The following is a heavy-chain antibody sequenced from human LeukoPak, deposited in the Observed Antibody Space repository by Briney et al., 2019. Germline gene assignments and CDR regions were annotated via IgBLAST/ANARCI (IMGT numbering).Heavy chain of an antibody. CDR2: ISYDGSNK. V-gene: IGHV3-30-3*01. CDR3: ATAMVRGVTTDY. Sequence: PGRSLRLSCAASGFTFSSYAMHWVRQAPGKGLEWVAVISYDGSNKYYADSVKGRFTISRDNSKNTLYLQMNSLRAEDTAVYYCATAMVRGVTTDYWGQGTLVTVSS. D-gene: IGHD3-10*01. J-gene: IGHJ4*02. CDR1: GFTFSSYA.